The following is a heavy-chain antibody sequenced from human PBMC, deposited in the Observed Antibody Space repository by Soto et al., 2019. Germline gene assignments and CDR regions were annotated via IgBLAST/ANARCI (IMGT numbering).Heavy chain of an antibody. J-gene: IGHJ4*02. CDR2: IYHSGDT. CDR3: ARARIVVAGTIVDY. D-gene: IGHD6-19*01. CDR1: GYSLTSGCY. V-gene: IGHV4-38-2*01. Sequence: SKTLSLTCAVSGYSLTSGCYCGWIRQPPGKGLEWIGSIYHSGDTYYNPSLKSRVTISVDTSKNHFSLKLTSVTAADTAVYYCARARIVVAGTIVDYWGQGTLVTVSS.